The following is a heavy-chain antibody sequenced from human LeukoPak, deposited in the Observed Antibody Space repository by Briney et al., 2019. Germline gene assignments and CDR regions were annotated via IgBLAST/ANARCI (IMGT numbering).Heavy chain of an antibody. CDR1: GFTFSSYA. Sequence: GGSLRLSCAASGFTFSSYAMHWVRQAPGKGLEWVAVISYDGSNKYYADSVKGRFTISRDNSKNTLYLQMNSLRAEDTAAYYCARVYDLSDYYYGMDVWGRGTTVTVSS. J-gene: IGHJ6*02. CDR3: ARVYDLSDYYYGMDV. V-gene: IGHV3-30-3*01. D-gene: IGHD3-3*01. CDR2: ISYDGSNK.